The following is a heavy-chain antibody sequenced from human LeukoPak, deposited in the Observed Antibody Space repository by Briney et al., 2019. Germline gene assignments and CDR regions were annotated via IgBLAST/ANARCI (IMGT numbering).Heavy chain of an antibody. CDR3: ARDGSYSATATFDY. J-gene: IGHJ4*02. Sequence: GGSLRLSCAASGFTFSSYSMNWVRQATGKGLEWVSSISSSSGYIYYADAVKGRFTISRNNAKNSLYMQMNSLRAEDTAVYYCARDGSYSATATFDYWGQGTLVTVSS. V-gene: IGHV3-21*01. CDR1: GFTFSSYS. CDR2: ISSSSGYI. D-gene: IGHD5-18*01.